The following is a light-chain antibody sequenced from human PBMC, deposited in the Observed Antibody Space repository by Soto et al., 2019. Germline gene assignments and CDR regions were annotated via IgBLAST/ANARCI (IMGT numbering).Light chain of an antibody. CDR3: QHYNNWRRT. Sequence: EIVMTQSPATLSVSPGERATLSCRASQSVSSNLAWYQQKPGQAPRLLIYGTSTRATDIPARFSGSRSGTEFTLTISSVQTEDFAVYYCQHYNNWRRTFGQGTKVEIK. J-gene: IGKJ1*01. CDR2: GTS. V-gene: IGKV3-15*01. CDR1: QSVSSN.